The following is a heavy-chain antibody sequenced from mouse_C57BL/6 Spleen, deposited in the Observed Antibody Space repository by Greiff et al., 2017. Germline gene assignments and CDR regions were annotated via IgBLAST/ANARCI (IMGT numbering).Heavy chain of an antibody. CDR2: IYPGSGST. CDR3: ASGTTVGSYFDY. D-gene: IGHD1-1*01. V-gene: IGHV1-55*01. CDR1: GYTFTSYW. J-gene: IGHJ2*02. Sequence: VQLQQPGAELVKPGASVKMSCKASGYTFTSYWINWVKQRPGQGLEWIGDIYPGSGSTNYNEKFQSKATLTVDTSSSTAYMQLSSLTSEDSAVYYCASGTTVGSYFDYWGQGTSLTVSS.